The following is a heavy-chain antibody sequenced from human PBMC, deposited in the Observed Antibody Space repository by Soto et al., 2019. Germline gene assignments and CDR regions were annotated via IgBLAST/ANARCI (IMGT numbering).Heavy chain of an antibody. J-gene: IGHJ4*02. D-gene: IGHD3-10*01. CDR1: GFTFSSYA. V-gene: IGHV3-23*01. CDR3: AKDSLEILWFGGERMTPPIDY. CDR2: ISGSGGST. Sequence: PGGSLRLSCAASGFTFSSYAMSWVRQAPGKGLEWVSAISGSGGSTYYADSVKGRFTISRDNSKNTLYLQMNSLRAEDTAVYYCAKDSLEILWFGGERMTPPIDYWGQGTLVTVSS.